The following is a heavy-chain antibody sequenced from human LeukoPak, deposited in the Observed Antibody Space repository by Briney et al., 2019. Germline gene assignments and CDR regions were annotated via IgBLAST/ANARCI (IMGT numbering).Heavy chain of an antibody. CDR2: ISSSSSYI. CDR1: GFTFSGYS. V-gene: IGHV3-21*01. J-gene: IGHJ1*01. Sequence: GGSLRLSCAASGFTFSGYSMNWVRQAPGKGLEWVSSISSSSSYIYYADSVKGRFTISRDNAKNSLYLQMNSLRAEDTAVYYCARRIAVAGTRYFQHWGQGTLVTASS. CDR3: ARRIAVAGTRYFQH. D-gene: IGHD6-19*01.